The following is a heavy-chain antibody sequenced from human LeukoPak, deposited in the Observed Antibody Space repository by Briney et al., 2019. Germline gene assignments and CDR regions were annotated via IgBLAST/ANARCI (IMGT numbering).Heavy chain of an antibody. V-gene: IGHV3-7*01. CDR2: IKQDRSEK. Sequence: GGSLRLSCAASGFTFSSYWMSWVRQAPGKGLEWVANIKQDRSEKYYVDSVKGRFTISRDNAKNSLYLQMNSLRAEDTAVYYCARDIPDYYDSSGSNFDYWGQGTLVTVSS. CDR1: GFTFSSYW. J-gene: IGHJ4*02. CDR3: ARDIPDYYDSSGSNFDY. D-gene: IGHD3-22*01.